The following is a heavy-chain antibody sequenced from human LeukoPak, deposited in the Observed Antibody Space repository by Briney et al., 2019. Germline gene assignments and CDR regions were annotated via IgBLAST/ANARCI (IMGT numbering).Heavy chain of an antibody. CDR2: INPNSGGT. Sequence: ASVKVSCKASGYTFTGYYMHWVRQAPGQGLEWMGWINPNSGGTNYAQKFQGRVTMTRDTSISTAYMELSRLRSDDTAVYYCARDPWGSKCHFDYWGQGTLVTVSS. J-gene: IGHJ4*02. CDR1: GYTFTGYY. CDR3: ARDPWGSKCHFDY. V-gene: IGHV1-2*02. D-gene: IGHD3-16*01.